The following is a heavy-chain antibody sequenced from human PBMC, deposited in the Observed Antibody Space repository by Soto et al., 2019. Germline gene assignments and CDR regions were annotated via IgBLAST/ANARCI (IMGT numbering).Heavy chain of an antibody. CDR2: INPSGGST. V-gene: IGHV1-46*03. CDR3: ARDQILVVAANPNDAFDI. CDR1: GYTFTSYY. D-gene: IGHD2-15*01. Sequence: ASVKVSCKASGYTFTSYYMHWVRQAPGQGLEWMGIINPSGGSTSYAQKFQGRVTMTRDTSTSTVYMELSSLRSEDTAVYYCARDQILVVAANPNDAFDIWGQGTMVTVSS. J-gene: IGHJ3*02.